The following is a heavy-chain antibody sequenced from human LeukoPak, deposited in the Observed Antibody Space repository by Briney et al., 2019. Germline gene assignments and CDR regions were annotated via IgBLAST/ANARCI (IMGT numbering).Heavy chain of an antibody. D-gene: IGHD6-13*01. CDR3: AKGWYSLIGSTYLDY. V-gene: IGHV3-9*01. CDR1: GFTFDDYA. Sequence: GGSLRLSCAASGFTFDDYAMHWVRQAPGKGLEWVSGISWNSGSIGYADSVKGRFTISRDNAKNSLYLQMNSLRAEDTALYYCAKGWYSLIGSTYLDYWGQEPWSPSPQ. CDR2: ISWNSGSI. J-gene: IGHJ4*01.